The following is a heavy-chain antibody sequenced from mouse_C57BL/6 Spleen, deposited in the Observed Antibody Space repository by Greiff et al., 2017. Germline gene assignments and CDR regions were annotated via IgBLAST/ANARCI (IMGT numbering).Heavy chain of an antibody. CDR2: INPNNGGT. V-gene: IGHV1-18*01. Sequence: EVQLQQSGPELVKPGASVKIPCKASGYTFTDYNMDWVKQSHGKNLEWIGDINPNNGGTIYNQKFKGKATLTVDKSSSTAYMELRSLTSEDTAVYYCARGGIPGYFDVWGTGTTVTVSS. CDR3: ARGGIPGYFDV. J-gene: IGHJ1*03. CDR1: GYTFTDYN.